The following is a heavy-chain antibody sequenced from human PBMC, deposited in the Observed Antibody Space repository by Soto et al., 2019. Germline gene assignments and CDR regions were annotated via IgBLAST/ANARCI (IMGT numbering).Heavy chain of an antibody. D-gene: IGHD5-18*01. Sequence: GESLKISCKGSGYSFTNYWIAWVRQMPGKGLEWMGIIYPGDSDTRYSPSFQGQVTISADKSISTAYVQWSSLKASDTAMYYCARQRYGGKYYYGMDVWGQGTTVTVSS. CDR3: ARQRYGGKYYYGMDV. V-gene: IGHV5-51*01. J-gene: IGHJ6*02. CDR2: IYPGDSDT. CDR1: GYSFTNYW.